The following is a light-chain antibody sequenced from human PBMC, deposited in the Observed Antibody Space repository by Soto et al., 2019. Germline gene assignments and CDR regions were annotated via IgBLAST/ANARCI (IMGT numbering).Light chain of an antibody. CDR3: QQYGSTPRT. CDR2: GAS. J-gene: IGKJ1*01. CDR1: QSVSSSY. Sequence: EIVLTQSPGTLSLSPGERATLSCRASQSVSSSYLAWYQQKPGQAPRLLIYGASSRATDIPDRFSGSGSGTDFTPIISRLEPEYYAVYYCQQYGSTPRTFGQESELE. V-gene: IGKV3-20*01.